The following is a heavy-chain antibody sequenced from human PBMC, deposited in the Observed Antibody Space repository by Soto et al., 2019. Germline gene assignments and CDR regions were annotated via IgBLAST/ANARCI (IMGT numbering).Heavy chain of an antibody. Sequence: SETLSLTCAVSSGSISSSNWWSWVRQPPGKGLEWIGEIYHSGSTNYNPSLKSRVTISVDKSKNQFSLKLSSVTAADTAVYYCARTVVVVAADNGWFDPWGQGTLVTVSS. CDR3: ARTVVVVAADNGWFDP. J-gene: IGHJ5*02. V-gene: IGHV4-4*02. D-gene: IGHD2-15*01. CDR1: SGSISSSNW. CDR2: IYHSGST.